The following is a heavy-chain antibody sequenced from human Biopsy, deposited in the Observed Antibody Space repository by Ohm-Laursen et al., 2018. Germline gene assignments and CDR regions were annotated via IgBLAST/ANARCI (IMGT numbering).Heavy chain of an antibody. CDR3: ARAKTQDRSFPDWYFDL. Sequence: PSQTLSLTCIVSGHSIFGGGYYWTWIRQHPAKGLEWLGHIFFSGDTHYKPSLRSRVDISSDMSKNVFYLGLYSVTAADTAVYYCARAKTQDRSFPDWYFDLWGRGTLVTVSS. D-gene: IGHD3-22*01. V-gene: IGHV4-31*03. J-gene: IGHJ2*01. CDR1: GHSIFGGGYY. CDR2: IFFSGDT.